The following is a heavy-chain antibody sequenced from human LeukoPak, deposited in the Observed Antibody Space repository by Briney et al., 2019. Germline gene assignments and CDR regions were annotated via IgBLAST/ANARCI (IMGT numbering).Heavy chain of an antibody. CDR3: ARESWSGGWYLGHYFDY. V-gene: IGHV4-4*07. J-gene: IGHJ4*02. CDR2: IYTSGST. D-gene: IGHD6-19*01. CDR1: GGFISSYY. Sequence: SETLSLTCTVSGGFISSYYRSWIRQPAGKGLEWIGRIYTSGSTNYNPSLKSRVTMSVDTSKNQFSPKLSSVAAADTAVYYCARESWSGGWYLGHYFDYWGQGTLVTVSS.